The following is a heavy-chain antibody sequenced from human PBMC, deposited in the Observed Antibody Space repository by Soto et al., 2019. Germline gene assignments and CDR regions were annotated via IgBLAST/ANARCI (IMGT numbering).Heavy chain of an antibody. J-gene: IGHJ6*02. CDR3: VRDGASLINLFFGMDV. CDR1: GFSFSNFW. Sequence: AGGSLRLSCAVSGFSFSNFWMSWVRPAPGKGLEWVANINPDGSVEYYADSLKGRFTISRDNARNSLYLQMNSLGAEDTAVYYCVRDGASLINLFFGMDVWGQGTTVTVSS. V-gene: IGHV3-7*01. D-gene: IGHD2-8*01. CDR2: INPDGSVE.